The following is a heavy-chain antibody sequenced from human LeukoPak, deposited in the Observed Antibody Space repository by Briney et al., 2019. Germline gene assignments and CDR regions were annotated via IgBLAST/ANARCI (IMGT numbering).Heavy chain of an antibody. D-gene: IGHD2-21*02. Sequence: GGSLRLSCGASGFTFSSYGMNWLRQAPGKGLEWVAVIWYDGSHKYYADSAKGRFTISRDKSKNTVSLQMDSLRVEDTALYYCARDLGGCGDRFCSYYFDHWGQGIQVTVSS. CDR3: ARDLGGCGDRFCSYYFDH. CDR1: GFTFSSYG. CDR2: IWYDGSHK. J-gene: IGHJ4*02. V-gene: IGHV3-33*01.